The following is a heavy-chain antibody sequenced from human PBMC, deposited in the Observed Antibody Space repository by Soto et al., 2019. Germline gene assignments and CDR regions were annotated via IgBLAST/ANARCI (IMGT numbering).Heavy chain of an antibody. CDR3: ARDRVTTVTTRLFDY. J-gene: IGHJ4*02. CDR2: IYYSGST. D-gene: IGHD4-17*01. V-gene: IGHV4-31*03. CDR1: GGSISSGGYY. Sequence: QVQLQESGPGLVKPSQTLSLTCTVSGGSISSGGYYWSWIRQHPGKGLEWIGYIYYSGSTYYNPSLKSRVTISVDTSKNHFSLKLSSVTAADTAVYYCARDRVTTVTTRLFDYWGQGTLVTVSS.